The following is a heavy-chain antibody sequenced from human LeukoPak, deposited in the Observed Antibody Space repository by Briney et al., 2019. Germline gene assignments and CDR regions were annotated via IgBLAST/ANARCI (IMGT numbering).Heavy chain of an antibody. Sequence: SETLSLTCTVSGGSISSYYWSWIRQPPGKGLEWIGYIYYSGSTNYNPSLKSRVTISVDTSKNQFSLKLSSVTAADTAVYYCARKRRYCSGGSCYLGYFDYWGQGTLVTVSS. CDR1: GGSISSYY. V-gene: IGHV4-59*12. D-gene: IGHD2-15*01. J-gene: IGHJ4*02. CDR2: IYYSGST. CDR3: ARKRRYCSGGSCYLGYFDY.